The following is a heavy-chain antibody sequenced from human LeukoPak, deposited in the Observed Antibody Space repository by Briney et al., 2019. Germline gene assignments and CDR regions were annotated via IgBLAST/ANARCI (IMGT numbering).Heavy chain of an antibody. V-gene: IGHV5-51*01. D-gene: IGHD4-17*01. CDR2: IHPADSDT. J-gene: IGHJ4*02. CDR3: ARMDDYGDYGIY. Sequence: GESLKISCNGSGYSFTSYWIGWVRQMPGKGLEWMGIIHPADSDTRFSPSFLGQVTISADKSINTAYLKWSRLKASDTAIYYCARMDDYGDYGIYWGQGTLVTVSS. CDR1: GYSFTSYW.